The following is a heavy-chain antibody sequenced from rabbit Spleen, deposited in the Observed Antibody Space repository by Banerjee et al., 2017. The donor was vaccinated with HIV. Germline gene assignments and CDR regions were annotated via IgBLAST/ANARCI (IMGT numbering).Heavy chain of an antibody. D-gene: IGHD1-1*01. CDR1: GFSFGDRDV. J-gene: IGHJ4*01. Sequence: QSLEESGGDLVQPTGSLTLTCKASGFSFGDRDVMCWVRQAPGKGLEWIACINTATGKAVYATWAKGRFTISRTSSTTVTLRMTSLTAADRAAYFCARDLVGVIGWNFYLWGQGTLVTVS. CDR3: ARDLVGVIGWNFYL. V-gene: IGHV1S40*01. CDR2: INTATGKA.